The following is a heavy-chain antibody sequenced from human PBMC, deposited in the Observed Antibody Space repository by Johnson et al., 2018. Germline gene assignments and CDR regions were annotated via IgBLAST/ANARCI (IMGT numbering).Heavy chain of an antibody. CDR2: IYYSGST. CDR1: GGSISSYY. Sequence: QVQLQESGPGLVKPSETLSLTCTVSGGSISSYYWSWIRQPPGKGLEWIGYIYYSGSTNYNPSLKSRVTISVDTSKNQFSLKLSSATAADTAVYYCARASVYYYYMDVWGKGTTVTVSS. CDR3: ARASVYYYYMDV. V-gene: IGHV4-59*01. D-gene: IGHD6-6*01. J-gene: IGHJ6*03.